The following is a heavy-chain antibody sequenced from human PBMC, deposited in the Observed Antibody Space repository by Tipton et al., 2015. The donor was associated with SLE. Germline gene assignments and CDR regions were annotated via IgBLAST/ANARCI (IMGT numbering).Heavy chain of an antibody. D-gene: IGHD2-15*01. CDR3: ARGKLTWRGAILGVDV. J-gene: IGHJ6*02. CDR1: GQSITTGGYY. Sequence: TLSLTCTVSGQSITTGGYYWGWIRQPPGKGLEWIGSIYYSGSTNYNPSLKSRVTISVDPAKNEFSLKLTSVTAADTAVYYCARGKLTWRGAILGVDVWGQGTTVNVSS. CDR2: IYYSGST. V-gene: IGHV4-39*07.